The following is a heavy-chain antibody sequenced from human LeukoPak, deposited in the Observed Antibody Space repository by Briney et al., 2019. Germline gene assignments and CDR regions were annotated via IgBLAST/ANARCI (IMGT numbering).Heavy chain of an antibody. J-gene: IGHJ4*02. D-gene: IGHD1-7*01. CDR1: GYTFTDYD. V-gene: IGHV1-18*01. Sequence: GASVKASCKASGYTFTDYDITWVRQAPGQGLEWMGWISAYNGHTNYAQKLQGRITVTTDTSTSTSYMELRSLRSDGTAVYYCARRGLGTTQRYFEYWGQGTLVIVSS. CDR2: ISAYNGHT. CDR3: ARRGLGTTQRYFEY.